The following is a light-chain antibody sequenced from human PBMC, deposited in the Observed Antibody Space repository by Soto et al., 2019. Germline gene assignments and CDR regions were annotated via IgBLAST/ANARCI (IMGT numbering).Light chain of an antibody. J-gene: IGKJ4*01. V-gene: IGKV1-8*01. CDR2: DAT. CDR3: QQYHTWPIT. Sequence: AIRMTQSPSSFSASTGDRVTITCRASQGISSYLAWYQQKPGKAPKLLIHDATSLESGVPSRFSGSGSGTEFTLTISSLQSEDCAIYYCQQYHTWPITFGGGTKVDIK. CDR1: QGISSY.